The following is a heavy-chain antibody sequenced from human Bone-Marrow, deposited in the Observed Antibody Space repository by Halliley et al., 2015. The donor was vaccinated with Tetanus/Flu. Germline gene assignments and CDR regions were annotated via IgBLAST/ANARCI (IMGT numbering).Heavy chain of an antibody. CDR2: INHRGST. J-gene: IGHJ4*02. V-gene: IGHV4-34*01. D-gene: IGHD2-21*02. Sequence: TLSLTCAVYGGSFSGYYWSWIRQPPGKGLEWIGEINHRGSTNYNPSLESRVTISVDTSKNQFSLKLSSVTAADTAVYYCARGLAYCGGDCSGSFDYWGQGTLVTVSS. CDR3: ARGLAYCGGDCSGSFDY. CDR1: GGSFSGYY.